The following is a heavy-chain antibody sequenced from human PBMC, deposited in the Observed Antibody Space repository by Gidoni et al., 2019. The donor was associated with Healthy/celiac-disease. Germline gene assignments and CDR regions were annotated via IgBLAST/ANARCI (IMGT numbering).Heavy chain of an antibody. CDR1: GGTFSSYA. J-gene: IGHJ6*02. D-gene: IGHD3-3*01. CDR2: IIPIFGTA. CDR3: ARHPGGYDFWSGYSYGMDV. Sequence: VQLVQSAAEVSQPASSVKVSCTASGGTFSSYAISWVRQAPGQGLEWMGGIIPIFGTANYAQKCQSRVTITADESTSTAYMELRSLRSEDTAVYYWARHPGGYDFWSGYSYGMDVWGQGTTVTVSS. V-gene: IGHV1-69*01.